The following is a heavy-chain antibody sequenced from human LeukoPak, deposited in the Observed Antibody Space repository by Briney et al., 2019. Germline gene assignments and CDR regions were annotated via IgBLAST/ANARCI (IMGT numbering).Heavy chain of an antibody. V-gene: IGHV3-7*03. CDR1: GLIVSSNY. CDR3: ASSWAPYYYYGMDV. D-gene: IGHD3-16*01. CDR2: IKQDGSEK. J-gene: IGHJ6*02. Sequence: GGSLRLSCAASGLIVSSNYMSWVRQAPGKGLEWVANIKQDGSEKYYVDSVKGRFTISRDNAKNSLCLQMNSLRAEDTAVYYCASSWAPYYYYGMDVWGQGTTVTVSS.